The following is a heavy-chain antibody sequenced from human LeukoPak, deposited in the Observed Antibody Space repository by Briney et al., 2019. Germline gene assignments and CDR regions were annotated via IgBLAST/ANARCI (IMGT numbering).Heavy chain of an antibody. CDR1: GGTFSSYA. CDR3: AREWGLESSGYYYAY. D-gene: IGHD3-22*01. CDR2: ITPIFGTA. V-gene: IGHV1-69*13. J-gene: IGHJ4*02. Sequence: SVKVSCKASGGTFSSYAISWVRQAPGQGLEWMGGITPIFGTANFAQKFQGRVSITADGSTSTAFMELSSLRSEDTAVYYCAREWGLESSGYYYAYWGQGTLVTVSS.